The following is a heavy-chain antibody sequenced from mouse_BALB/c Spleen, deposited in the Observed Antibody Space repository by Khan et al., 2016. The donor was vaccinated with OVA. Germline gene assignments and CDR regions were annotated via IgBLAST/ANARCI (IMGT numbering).Heavy chain of an antibody. CDR2: INPTSGYT. CDR3: ARDRIDY. J-gene: IGHJ2*01. V-gene: IGHV1-7*01. CDR1: GYTFSSYW. Sequence: QVQLQQSGAEQAKPGASVKMSCKTSGYTFSSYWMHWVKQRPGQGLEWIVYINPTSGYTEYNEKFKDKATLSADKSSSTAYMQLTSLTSEDSAVYYCARDRIDYWGQGTTLTVSS.